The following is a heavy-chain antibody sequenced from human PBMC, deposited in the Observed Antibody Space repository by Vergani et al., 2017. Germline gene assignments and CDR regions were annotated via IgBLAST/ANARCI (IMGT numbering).Heavy chain of an antibody. CDR2: ISWNSGST. Sequence: VQLVESGGGVVQPGGSLRLSCAASGFTFDDYAMHWVRQAPGKGLEWVSGISWNSGSTGYADSVKGRFTISRDNAKNSLYLQMNSLRAEDTALYYCAKDISSSGTGDAFDIWGQGTMVTVSS. V-gene: IGHV3-9*01. CDR3: AKDISSSGTGDAFDI. J-gene: IGHJ3*02. CDR1: GFTFDDYA. D-gene: IGHD3-22*01.